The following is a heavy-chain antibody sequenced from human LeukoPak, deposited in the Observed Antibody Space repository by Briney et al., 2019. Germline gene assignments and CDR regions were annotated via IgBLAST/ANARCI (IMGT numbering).Heavy chain of an antibody. D-gene: IGHD3-22*01. CDR2: IYYSGST. Sequence: SETLSLTCTVSGGSISSSSYYWGWIRQPPGTGLEWIGSIYYSGSTYYNPSLKSRVTISVDTSKNQFSLKLSSVTAADTAVYYCARAPGGSSGYYFSAFDIWGQGTMVTVSS. V-gene: IGHV4-39*07. CDR1: GGSISSSSYY. J-gene: IGHJ3*02. CDR3: ARAPGGSSGYYFSAFDI.